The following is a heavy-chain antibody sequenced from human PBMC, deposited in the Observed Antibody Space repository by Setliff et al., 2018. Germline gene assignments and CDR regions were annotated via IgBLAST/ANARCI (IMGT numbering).Heavy chain of an antibody. CDR2: IYSGGTT. Sequence: GGSLRLSCAASGFTFSSDPMSWVRQAPGKGLEWVSVIYSGGTTYYADSVKGRFTISRDNSKNTLYLQMNSLRTEDTAVYYCTRGDNNSFDYWGQGTLDTVSS. V-gene: IGHV3-66*02. J-gene: IGHJ4*02. CDR3: TRGDNNSFDY. D-gene: IGHD4-4*01. CDR1: GFTFSSDP.